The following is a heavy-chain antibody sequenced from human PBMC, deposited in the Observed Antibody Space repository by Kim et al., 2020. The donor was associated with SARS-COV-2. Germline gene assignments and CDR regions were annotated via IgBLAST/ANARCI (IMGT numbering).Heavy chain of an antibody. V-gene: IGHV3-30*18. J-gene: IGHJ6*02. D-gene: IGHD4-17*01. CDR2: ISYDGINK. CDR3: AKRGGDRPYYYYYGMDV. CDR1: GFTFSSYG. Sequence: GGSLRLSCAASGFTFSSYGMHWVRQAPGKGLEWVAVISYDGINKYYADSVKGRFTISRDNSKNTLYLQMNSLRAEDTAVYYCAKRGGDRPYYYYYGMDVWGQGTTVTVSS.